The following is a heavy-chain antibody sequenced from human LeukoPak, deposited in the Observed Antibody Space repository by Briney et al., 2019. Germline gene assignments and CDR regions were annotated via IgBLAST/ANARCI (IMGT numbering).Heavy chain of an antibody. CDR3: ARDGYKASYYYYYMDV. V-gene: IGHV1-46*01. CDR2: INPSGGST. J-gene: IGHJ6*03. Sequence: ASVKVSCKASGYTFTSYYMHWVRQAPGQGLEWMGIINPSGGSTSYAQKFQGRVTMTRDTSTSTVYMELSSLRSEDTAVYYCARDGYKASYYYYYMDVWGKGTTVTVSS. CDR1: GYTFTSYY. D-gene: IGHD5-18*01.